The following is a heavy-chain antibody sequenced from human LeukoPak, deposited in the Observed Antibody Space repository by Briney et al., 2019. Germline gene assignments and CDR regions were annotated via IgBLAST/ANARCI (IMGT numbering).Heavy chain of an antibody. CDR3: AREGIAAAVYDY. J-gene: IGHJ4*02. CDR1: GFTFSDYY. CDR2: ISSSGSTM. D-gene: IGHD6-13*01. Sequence: PGGSLRLSCAASGFTFSDYYVSWIRQAPGKGLEWVSYISSSGSTMYYADSVKGRFTISRDNAKNSLYLQMNSLRAEDTAVYYCAREGIAAAVYDYWGQGTLVTVSS. V-gene: IGHV3-11*01.